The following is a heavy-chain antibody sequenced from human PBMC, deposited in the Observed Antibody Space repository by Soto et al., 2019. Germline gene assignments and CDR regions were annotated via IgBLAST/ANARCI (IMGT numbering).Heavy chain of an antibody. CDR3: ARAYYYDSSGYYYEPQIYFDY. CDR1: GGSVSSGSYY. Sequence: SETLSLTCTVSGGSVSSGSYYWSWIRQPPGKGLEWIGYIYYSGSTNYNPSLKSRVTISVDTSKNQFSLKLSSVTAADTAVYYCARAYYYDSSGYYYEPQIYFDYWGQGTLVTVS. CDR2: IYYSGST. V-gene: IGHV4-61*01. J-gene: IGHJ4*02. D-gene: IGHD3-22*01.